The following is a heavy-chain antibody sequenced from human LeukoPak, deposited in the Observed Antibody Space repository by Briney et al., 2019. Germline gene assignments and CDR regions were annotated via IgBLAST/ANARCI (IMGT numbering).Heavy chain of an antibody. D-gene: IGHD3-3*01. CDR3: ARDTWVDYDFWSGYYTGEDYYYYGMDV. CDR1: GGSISSASYY. CDR2: IYTSGST. Sequence: SQSLSLTCTASGGSISSASYYWSWIRQPAGKGLEWIMRIYTSGSTNYNSSLKRRVTISVDTSKNQFSLKLSSVTAADTAVYYCARDTWVDYDFWSGYYTGEDYYYYGMDVWGQGTTVTVSS. V-gene: IGHV4-61*02. J-gene: IGHJ6*02.